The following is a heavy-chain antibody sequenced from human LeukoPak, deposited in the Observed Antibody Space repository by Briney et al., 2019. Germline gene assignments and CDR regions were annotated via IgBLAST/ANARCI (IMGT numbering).Heavy chain of an antibody. D-gene: IGHD4-23*01. Sequence: PSQTLSLTCTASGDSISSGSYYWSWVRQPAGKGLEWIGRIYTSGSTKYNPSLKSRVTMSIDTSKNQFSLKLSSMTAADTAVYYCARGVVTLISWYFDLWGRGTLVTVSS. CDR3: ARGVVTLISWYFDL. V-gene: IGHV4-61*02. J-gene: IGHJ2*01. CDR1: GDSISSGSYY. CDR2: IYTSGST.